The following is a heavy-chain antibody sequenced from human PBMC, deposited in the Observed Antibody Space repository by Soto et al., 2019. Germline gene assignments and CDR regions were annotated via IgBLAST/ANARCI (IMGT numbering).Heavy chain of an antibody. CDR1: GFTFSSYG. D-gene: IGHD2-15*01. Sequence: GGSLRLSCAASGFTFSSYGMHWVRQAPGKGLEWVAVIWYDGSNKYYADSVKGRFTISRDNSKNTLYLQMDSLRAEDTAVYYCARNGYCSGGSCYSVPVFDYWGQGTLVTVSS. V-gene: IGHV3-33*01. CDR3: ARNGYCSGGSCYSVPVFDY. J-gene: IGHJ4*02. CDR2: IWYDGSNK.